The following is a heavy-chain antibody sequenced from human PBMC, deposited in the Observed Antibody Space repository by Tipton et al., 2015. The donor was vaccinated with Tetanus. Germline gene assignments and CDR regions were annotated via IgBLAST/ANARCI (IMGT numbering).Heavy chain of an antibody. CDR1: GFTFSTFG. CDR3: ARGSTDWANWYFDL. CDR2: IRGSGGHI. Sequence: SLRLSCAASGFTFSTFGVHWVRQAPGKGLEWVSSIRGSGGHIYYADSVKGRFTISRDNAKNTLFLQMSSLRGEDTAVYYCARGSTDWANWYFDLWGRGTRVTVSS. V-gene: IGHV3-21*01. D-gene: IGHD3-9*01. J-gene: IGHJ2*01.